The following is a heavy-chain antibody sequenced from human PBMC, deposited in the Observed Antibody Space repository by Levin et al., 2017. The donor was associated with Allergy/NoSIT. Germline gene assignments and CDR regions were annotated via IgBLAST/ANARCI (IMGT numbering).Heavy chain of an antibody. V-gene: IGHV3-48*01. CDR2: INSRGSTT. D-gene: IGHD5-12*01. J-gene: IGHJ3*02. Sequence: AGGSLRLSCAASGFTFSSYSMNWVRQTPGKGLEWVSNINSRGSTTFYADSVQGRFTISRDNAKKSLFLHMSNLRAEDTGVYYCAAQARVATEWYAFDIWGQGTMVTVSS. CDR1: GFTFSSYS. CDR3: AAQARVATEWYAFDI.